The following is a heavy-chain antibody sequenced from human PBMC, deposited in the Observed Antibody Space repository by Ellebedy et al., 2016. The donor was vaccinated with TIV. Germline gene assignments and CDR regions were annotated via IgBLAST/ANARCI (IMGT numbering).Heavy chain of an antibody. Sequence: SETLSLTCTVSGASIRRYHWSWIRQPPGKGLEWIGNIYFTGSTHYNPSLKSRVTISLDTSKSQFSLDLTSVTAADTAVYYCARVNGGNSVYFNDWGQGTLITVSS. V-gene: IGHV4-59*01. CDR3: ARVNGGNSVYFND. CDR2: IYFTGST. CDR1: GASIRRYH. J-gene: IGHJ4*02. D-gene: IGHD4-23*01.